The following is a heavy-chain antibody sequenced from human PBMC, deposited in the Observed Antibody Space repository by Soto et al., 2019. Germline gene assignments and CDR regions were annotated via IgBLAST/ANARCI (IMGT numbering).Heavy chain of an antibody. D-gene: IGHD6-13*01. Sequence: QVQLVESGGGVVQPGRSLRLSCAASGFTFSSYGMHWVRQAPGKGLEWVAVISYDGSNKYYADSVKGRFTISRDNSKNTLYLQMNSLRAEDTAVYYCAKEVGSSSWPNRIFDYWGQGTLVTVSS. J-gene: IGHJ4*02. CDR2: ISYDGSNK. CDR3: AKEVGSSSWPNRIFDY. V-gene: IGHV3-30*18. CDR1: GFTFSSYG.